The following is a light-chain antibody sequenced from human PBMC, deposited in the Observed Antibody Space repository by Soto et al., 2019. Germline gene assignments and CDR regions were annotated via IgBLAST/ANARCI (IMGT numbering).Light chain of an antibody. Sequence: ALTQPASVSGSPGQSITISCTGTSSDVGGYNYVSWYQQHPGEAPKLMIYDVSNRPSGVSNRFSGSKSGNTASLTISGLQAEDEADYYCSSYTSSSTYVFGTGTKVTVL. CDR3: SSYTSSSTYV. CDR1: SSDVGGYNY. V-gene: IGLV2-14*01. J-gene: IGLJ1*01. CDR2: DVS.